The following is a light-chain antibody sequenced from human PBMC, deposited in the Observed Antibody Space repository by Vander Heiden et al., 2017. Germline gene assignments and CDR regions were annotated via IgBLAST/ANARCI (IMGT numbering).Light chain of an antibody. Sequence: SYVLTQPPSVSVAPSRTGTSICWGDNIARKSVRWYQQNPGEAPVLVVHADSVRPSAIPARFSGTNSGNTATVTISRVEAGDEADYFCQVWDNISEHWVFGGGTKLTVL. CDR2: ADS. J-gene: IGLJ3*02. CDR1: NIARKS. V-gene: IGLV3-21*02. CDR3: QVWDNISEHWV.